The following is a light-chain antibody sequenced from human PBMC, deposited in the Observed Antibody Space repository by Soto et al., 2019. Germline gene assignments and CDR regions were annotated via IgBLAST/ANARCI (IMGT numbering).Light chain of an antibody. CDR1: QSVSSY. Sequence: EILLKQSPATPSLSPGERAQISSRASQSVSSYLAWYQQKPGQAPRLLIYDASNRATGIPARFSGSGSGTDFTLTISSLEPEDFAVYYCQQRSKRLTFGGGTKVDIK. V-gene: IGKV3-11*01. CDR3: QQRSKRLT. J-gene: IGKJ4*01. CDR2: DAS.